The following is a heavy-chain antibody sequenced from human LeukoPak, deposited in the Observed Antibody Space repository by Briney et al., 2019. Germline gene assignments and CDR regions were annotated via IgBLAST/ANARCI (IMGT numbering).Heavy chain of an antibody. CDR3: VKGGRIVGASTTLDY. CDR2: ISDSGGST. D-gene: IGHD1-26*01. V-gene: IGHV3-23*01. Sequence: GGSLRLSCAASGFTFSSYAVSWVRQAPGKGLEWVSAISDSGGSTYYADSVKGRFTISRDNSENTLYLQMNSLRAEDTAVYFCVKGGRIVGASTTLDYWGQGTLVTVSS. J-gene: IGHJ4*02. CDR1: GFTFSSYA.